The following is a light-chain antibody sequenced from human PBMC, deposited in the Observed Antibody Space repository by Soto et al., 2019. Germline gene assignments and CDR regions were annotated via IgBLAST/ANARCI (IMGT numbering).Light chain of an antibody. J-gene: IGKJ1*01. Sequence: DIVLTQSPGTLSLSPGETVTLSCRASQSVRSKLAWYQQKPGQAPRLFIYGASTRATGIPARFSGSGSGTEFTLTISSLQSEDYAVYYCQQYNNWPPTFGQGTKVDIK. CDR3: QQYNNWPPT. CDR2: GAS. V-gene: IGKV3-15*01. CDR1: QSVRSK.